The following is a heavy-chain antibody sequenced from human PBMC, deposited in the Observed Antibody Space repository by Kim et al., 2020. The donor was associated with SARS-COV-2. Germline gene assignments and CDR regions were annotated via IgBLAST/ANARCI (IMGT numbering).Heavy chain of an antibody. V-gene: IGHV4-34*01. CDR3: ARGSRQFGYSSGREYYYYYYMDV. D-gene: IGHD6-19*01. CDR1: GGSFSGYY. Sequence: SETLSLTCAVYGGSFSGYYWSWIRQPPGKGLEWIGEINHSGSTNYNPSLKSRVTISVDTSKNQFSLTLTSVTAADTAVYYCARGSRQFGYSSGREYYYYYYMDVWGKGNTCTVSS. J-gene: IGHJ6*03. CDR2: INHSGST.